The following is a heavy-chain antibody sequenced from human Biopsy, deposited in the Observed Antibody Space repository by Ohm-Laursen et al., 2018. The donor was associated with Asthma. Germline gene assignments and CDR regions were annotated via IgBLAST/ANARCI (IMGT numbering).Heavy chain of an antibody. Sequence: SLRLSCAAFGFSFDDCAMHWVRQAPGKGLDWVSGINWNGGSTGYADSVKGRFTISRDNAKNSLYLQMNSLRAEDTALYHCGRDMGGFGSGWFPVEFWGQGTLVTVSS. CDR2: INWNGGST. CDR1: GFSFDDCA. D-gene: IGHD6-19*01. V-gene: IGHV3-20*01. J-gene: IGHJ4*02. CDR3: GRDMGGFGSGWFPVEF.